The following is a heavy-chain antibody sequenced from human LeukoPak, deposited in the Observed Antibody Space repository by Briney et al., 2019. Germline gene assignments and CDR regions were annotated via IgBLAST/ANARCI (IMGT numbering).Heavy chain of an antibody. CDR1: GYTFASYA. CDR3: ATGADILTPFDN. V-gene: IGHV1-46*01. J-gene: IGHJ4*02. Sequence: ASVKVSCKASGYTFASYAMHWVRQAPGHEFEWMGILNPSGGRTRNAEKFQDRLFLTMDMSTNTVYMELNSLTSEDTAVYYCATGADILTPFDNWGQGSLVTVSS. D-gene: IGHD3-9*01. CDR2: LNPSGGRT.